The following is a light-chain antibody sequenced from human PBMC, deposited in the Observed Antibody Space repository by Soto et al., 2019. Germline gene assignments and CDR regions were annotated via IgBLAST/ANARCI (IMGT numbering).Light chain of an antibody. CDR2: AAS. V-gene: IGKV1-9*01. CDR1: QGISSY. CDR3: QQLNDYPIT. Sequence: IQLTQSPSSLSASVGDRVTITCRASQGISSYLAWYQQKPGKAPKLLIYAASTLQSGVPSRFSGSGSGTDFTLTISSLQPGDFATYYCQQLNDYPITFGQGTRLEIK. J-gene: IGKJ5*01.